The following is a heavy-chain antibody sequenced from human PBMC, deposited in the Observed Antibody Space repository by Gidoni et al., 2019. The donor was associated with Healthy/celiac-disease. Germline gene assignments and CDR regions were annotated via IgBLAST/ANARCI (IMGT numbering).Heavy chain of an antibody. CDR1: VGSVSSGSYY. D-gene: IGHD5-18*01. CDR2: IYYSGST. J-gene: IGHJ6*02. CDR3: ASYQIQLSDSYYYGMDV. V-gene: IGHV4-61*01. Sequence: QVQLQESGPGLVKPSETLSLTCTVSVGSVSSGSYYWSWIRQPPGKGLEWIGYIYYSGSTNYNPSLKSRVTISVDTSKNQFSLKLSSVTAADTAVYYCASYQIQLSDSYYYGMDVWGQGTTVTVSS.